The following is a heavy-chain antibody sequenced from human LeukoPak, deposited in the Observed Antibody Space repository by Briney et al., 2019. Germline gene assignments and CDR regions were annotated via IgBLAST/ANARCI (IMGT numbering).Heavy chain of an antibody. V-gene: IGHV4-39*01. J-gene: IGHJ4*02. CDR1: GGSISSSSYY. D-gene: IGHD6-13*01. Sequence: PSETLSLTCTVSGGSISSSSYYWAWIRQPPGKGLEWIGNIYYSGSTYYNPSLKSRVTMSVDTSKNQFSLKLSSVTAADTAVYYCARFNPAAGSFCFDYWGQGTLVTVSS. CDR3: ARFNPAAGSFCFDY. CDR2: IYYSGST.